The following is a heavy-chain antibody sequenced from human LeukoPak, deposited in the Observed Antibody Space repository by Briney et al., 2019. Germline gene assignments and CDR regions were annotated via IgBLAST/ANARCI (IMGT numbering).Heavy chain of an antibody. CDR2: MNPNSGNT. CDR1: GYTFTSYD. J-gene: IGHJ6*02. Sequence: VASVKVSCKASGYTFTSYDINWVRQATGQGLEWMGWMNPNSGNTGYAQKFQGRVTMTRNTSISTAYMELSSLRSEDTAVYYCARGRRLYYYYGRDVWGQGTTVTVSS. V-gene: IGHV1-8*01. CDR3: ARGRRLYYYYGRDV.